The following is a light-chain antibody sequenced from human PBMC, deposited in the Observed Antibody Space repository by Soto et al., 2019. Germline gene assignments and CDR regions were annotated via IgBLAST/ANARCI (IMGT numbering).Light chain of an antibody. CDR2: TNI. CDR1: SSNIGSHS. J-gene: IGLJ2*01. Sequence: QSALTQPPSASGTPGQRVTISCSGSSSNIGSHSVNWYQELPGTAPKLLIYTNIQRPSGVPDRFSGSKSGTSASLAISGLQSEDEADYYCATWDDSLNGVVFGGGTKLTVL. CDR3: ATWDDSLNGVV. V-gene: IGLV1-44*01.